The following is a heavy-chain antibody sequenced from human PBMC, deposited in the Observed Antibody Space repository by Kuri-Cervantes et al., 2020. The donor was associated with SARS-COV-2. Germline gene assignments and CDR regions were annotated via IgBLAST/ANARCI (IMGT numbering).Heavy chain of an antibody. CDR1: GFTFSSYG. CDR2: IRYDGSNK. CDR3: AKDRTGLEWDTQVYFDY. V-gene: IGHV3-30*02. J-gene: IGHJ4*02. Sequence: GGSLRLSCAASGFTFSSYGMHWVRQAPGKGLEWVAFIRYDGSNKYYADSVKGRFTISRDNSKNTLYLQMNSLRAEDTAVYYCAKDRTGLEWDTQVYFDYWGQGTLVTVS. D-gene: IGHD3-3*01.